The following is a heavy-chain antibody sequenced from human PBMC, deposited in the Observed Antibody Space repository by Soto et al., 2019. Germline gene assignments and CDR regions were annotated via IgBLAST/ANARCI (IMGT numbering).Heavy chain of an antibody. D-gene: IGHD6-13*01. V-gene: IGHV4-31*03. Sequence: QVQLQESGPGLVKPSQTLSLTCTVSGGSISSGGYYWSWIRQHPGKGVEWIGSIYYSGSTYYSPSHKSRVTISVGTSKNRFSLKLSSVTAADTAVYYCARVKGAAAGNDYWGQGTLVTVSS. J-gene: IGHJ4*02. CDR2: IYYSGST. CDR3: ARVKGAAAGNDY. CDR1: GGSISSGGYY.